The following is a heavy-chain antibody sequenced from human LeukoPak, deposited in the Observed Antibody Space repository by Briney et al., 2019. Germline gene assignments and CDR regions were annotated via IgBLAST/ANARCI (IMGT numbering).Heavy chain of an antibody. J-gene: IGHJ4*02. D-gene: IGHD3-16*02. CDR2: INHSGST. CDR1: GGSFSGYY. V-gene: IGHV4-34*01. CDR3: ARASGDYDYVWGSYRFDY. Sequence: PSETLSLTCAVYGGSFSGYYWSWIRQPPGKGLEWIGEINHSGSTNYNPSLKSRVTISVDTSKNQFSLKLSSVTAADTAVYYCARASGDYDYVWGSYRFDYRGQGTLVTVSS.